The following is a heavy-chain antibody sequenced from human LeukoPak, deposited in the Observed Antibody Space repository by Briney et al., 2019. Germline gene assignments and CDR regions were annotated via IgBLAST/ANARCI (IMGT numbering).Heavy chain of an antibody. J-gene: IGHJ4*02. CDR2: INPSGGST. V-gene: IGHV1-46*01. CDR1: GYTFTGYY. CDR3: ARDLPREDTVDY. Sequence: HRASVKVSCKASGYTFTGYYMHWVRQAPGQGLEWMGIINPSGGSTSYAQKFQGRVTMTRDTSTSTVYMELSSLRSEDTAVYYCARDLPREDTVDYWGQGTLVTVSS.